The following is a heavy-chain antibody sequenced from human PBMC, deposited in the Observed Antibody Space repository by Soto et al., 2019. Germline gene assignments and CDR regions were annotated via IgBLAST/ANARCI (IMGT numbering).Heavy chain of an antibody. Sequence: ASVKVSCKASGYMFTGYYIHWVRQAPGQGLEWMGWINTKSGGTKYAEKFQGRVSMTGDTSITTAYVELSSLTSDDTAVYYCSTDRVAFDMWGQGTKVTVSS. CDR1: GYMFTGYY. CDR3: STDRVAFDM. CDR2: INTKSGGT. D-gene: IGHD3-22*01. V-gene: IGHV1-2*02. J-gene: IGHJ3*02.